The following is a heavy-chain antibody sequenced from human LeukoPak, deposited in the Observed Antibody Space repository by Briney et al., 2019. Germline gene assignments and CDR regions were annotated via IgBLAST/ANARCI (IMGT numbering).Heavy chain of an antibody. Sequence: GGSLRLSCAASGFTFSSYGMHWVRQAPGKGLEWVAVIWYDGSNKYYADSVKGRFTISRDNSKNTLYLQMNSLRAEDTAVYYCARAGYYYDSSGYPPDYWGQGTLVTVSS. CDR3: ARAGYYYDSSGYPPDY. CDR2: IWYDGSNK. D-gene: IGHD3-22*01. J-gene: IGHJ4*02. CDR1: GFTFSSYG. V-gene: IGHV3-33*01.